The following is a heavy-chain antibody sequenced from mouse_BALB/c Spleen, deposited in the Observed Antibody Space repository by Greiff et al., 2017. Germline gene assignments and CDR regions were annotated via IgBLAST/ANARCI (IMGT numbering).Heavy chain of an antibody. CDR3: ARDYGSSRAY. Sequence: EVQLQQSGAELVRPGALVKLSCKASGFNIKDYYMHWVKQRPEQGLEWIGWIDPENGNTIYDPKFQGKASITADTSSNTAYLQLSSLTSEDTAVYYCARDYGSSRAYWGQGTLVTVSA. V-gene: IGHV14-1*02. CDR1: GFNIKDYY. D-gene: IGHD1-1*01. J-gene: IGHJ3*01. CDR2: IDPENGNT.